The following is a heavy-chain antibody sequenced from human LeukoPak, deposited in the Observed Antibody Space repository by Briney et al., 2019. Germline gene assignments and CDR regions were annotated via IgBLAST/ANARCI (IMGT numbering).Heavy chain of an antibody. J-gene: IGHJ4*02. CDR1: GGSISSYY. CDR3: VREEMPGKFDY. CDR2: IYYSGST. Sequence: PSETLSLTCTVSGGSISSYYRSWIRQPPGKGLEWIGNIYYSGSTNYNPSLKSRVTISVDTSKSQFSLRLTSVTAADTAMYLCVREEMPGKFDYWGQGTLVTVSS. V-gene: IGHV4-59*12. D-gene: IGHD5-24*01.